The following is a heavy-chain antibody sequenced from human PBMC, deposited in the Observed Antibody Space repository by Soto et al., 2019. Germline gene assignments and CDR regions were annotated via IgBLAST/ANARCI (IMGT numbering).Heavy chain of an antibody. CDR2: ISSTSFYT. Sequence: QVQLVESGGGLVKPGGSLRLSCAASGFTFSDYYINWIRQAPGKGLEWVSYISSTSFYTNYADSVKGRFIISRDNAKNSLYLQMNSLRAEDTAVYYCARDAYGSGSYPDYWGQGTLVTVSS. CDR1: GFTFSDYY. J-gene: IGHJ4*02. V-gene: IGHV3-11*05. CDR3: ARDAYGSGSYPDY. D-gene: IGHD3-10*01.